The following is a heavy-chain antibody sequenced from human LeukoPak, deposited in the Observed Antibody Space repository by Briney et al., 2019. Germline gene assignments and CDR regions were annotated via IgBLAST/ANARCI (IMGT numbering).Heavy chain of an antibody. CDR2: VYYRGAT. D-gene: IGHD2-2*01. CDR3: ARGRRTSRWFDP. Sequence: SETLSLTCTVSGGSLSSNYWSWIRQPPGKGLEWIGFVYYRGATNYNPSLKSRVTISVDTSKNQFSLKLSSVTAADTAVYYCARGRRTSRWFDPWGQGTLVTVSS. V-gene: IGHV4-59*12. J-gene: IGHJ5*02. CDR1: GGSLSSNY.